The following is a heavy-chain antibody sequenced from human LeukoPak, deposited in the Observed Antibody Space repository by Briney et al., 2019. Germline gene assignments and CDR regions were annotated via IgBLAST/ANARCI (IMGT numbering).Heavy chain of an antibody. V-gene: IGHV4-30-2*01. CDR2: IYHSGST. D-gene: IGHD2-2*01. J-gene: IGHJ4*02. CDR3: ARDLPSYCSSTSCEAY. Sequence: SETLSLTCTVSGGSISSGGYYWSWIRQPPGKGLEWIGYIYHSGSTYYNPSLKSRVTISVDRSKNQFSLKLSSVTAADTAVYYCARDLPSYCSSTSCEAYWGQGTPVTVSS. CDR1: GGSISSGGYY.